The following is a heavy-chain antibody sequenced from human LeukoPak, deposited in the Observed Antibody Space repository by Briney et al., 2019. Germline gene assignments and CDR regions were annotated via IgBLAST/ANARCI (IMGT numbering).Heavy chain of an antibody. CDR1: GAFTSSDY. Sequence: SETLFLTGTVSGAFTSSDYWSWIRQPPGKGLVWIANIYYSGSTNYNPSLKSRVTISLDTSKNQFSLKLSSVTAADTAVYYCARDVGATTSYFDYWGQGTLVTVSS. V-gene: IGHV4-59*01. J-gene: IGHJ4*02. D-gene: IGHD1-26*01. CDR2: IYYSGST. CDR3: ARDVGATTSYFDY.